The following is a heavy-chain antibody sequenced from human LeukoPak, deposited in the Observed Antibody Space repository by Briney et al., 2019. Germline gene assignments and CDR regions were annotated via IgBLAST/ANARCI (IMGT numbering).Heavy chain of an antibody. Sequence: GGSLRLSCAASGFTFSNYNMNWVRQAPGKGLEWVSSISSSSSYIYYADSVKGRFTLSRDNAKNSLYLQMNSLRAEDTAVYYCARTGGSYPYYFEYWGQGTLVTVSS. J-gene: IGHJ4*02. V-gene: IGHV3-21*01. CDR3: ARTGGSYPYYFEY. CDR2: ISSSSSYI. CDR1: GFTFSNYN. D-gene: IGHD1-26*01.